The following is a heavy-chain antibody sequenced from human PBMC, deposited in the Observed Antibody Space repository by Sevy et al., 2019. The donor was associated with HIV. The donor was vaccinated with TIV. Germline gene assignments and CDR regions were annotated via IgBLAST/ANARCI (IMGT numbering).Heavy chain of an antibody. Sequence: GGSLRLSCDASGFTFDMYWMRWVRQAPGKGLEWVANIRQDGNEIYYAASVGGRFTISRDNAKGSLYLQMNNLRVEDTATYYCARRYFDLWGQGTLVTVSS. J-gene: IGHJ4*02. CDR1: GFTFDMYW. CDR3: ARRYFDL. CDR2: IRQDGNEI. V-gene: IGHV3-7*03.